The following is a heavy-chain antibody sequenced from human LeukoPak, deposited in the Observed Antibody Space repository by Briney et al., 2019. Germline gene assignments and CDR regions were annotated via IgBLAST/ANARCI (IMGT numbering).Heavy chain of an antibody. CDR1: GFTFSGYV. Sequence: PGGSLRLSCAASGFTFSGYVMTWVRQPPGKGLQWVADISGSGGSTYYADSVKGRFTISRDNSKNTLYLQMNSLRAEDTAVYYCARDLGPAYYYDSSGYFFNWGQGTLVTVSS. D-gene: IGHD3-22*01. CDR3: ARDLGPAYYYDSSGYFFN. J-gene: IGHJ4*02. CDR2: ISGSGGST. V-gene: IGHV3-23*01.